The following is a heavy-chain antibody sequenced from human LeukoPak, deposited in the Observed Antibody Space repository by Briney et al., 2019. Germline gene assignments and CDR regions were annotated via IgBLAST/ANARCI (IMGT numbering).Heavy chain of an antibody. D-gene: IGHD1-20*01. V-gene: IGHV3-21*04. CDR2: ISSSSSYI. CDR1: GFTFSSYS. Sequence: GGSLRLSCAASGFTFSSYSMNWVRQAPGQGLEWVSSISSSSSYIYYADSVKGRFTISRDNAKNPLYLQMNSLRAEDTAVYYCAKEMYNWKDDAFDIWGQGTMVTVSS. J-gene: IGHJ3*02. CDR3: AKEMYNWKDDAFDI.